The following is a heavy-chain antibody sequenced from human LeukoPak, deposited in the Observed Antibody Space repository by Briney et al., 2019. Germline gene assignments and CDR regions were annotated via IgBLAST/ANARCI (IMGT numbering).Heavy chain of an antibody. Sequence: GGSLRLSCAASGFTFSSYGMHWVRQAPGKGLEWVAVISYDGSNKYYADSVKGRFTISRDNSKNTVYLQMNSLRAEDTAVYYCAKGIVVVPALDYWGQGTLVTVSS. CDR1: GFTFSSYG. V-gene: IGHV3-30*18. CDR3: AKGIVVVPALDY. CDR2: ISYDGSNK. D-gene: IGHD2-2*01. J-gene: IGHJ4*02.